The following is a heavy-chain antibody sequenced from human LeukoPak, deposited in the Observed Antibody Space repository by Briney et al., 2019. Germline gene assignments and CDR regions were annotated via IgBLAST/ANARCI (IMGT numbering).Heavy chain of an antibody. CDR3: AREGYDFWSGYPNWFDP. V-gene: IGHV4-30-4*08. CDR1: GGSISSGDYY. Sequence: SQTLSLTCTVPGGSISSGDYYWSWIRQPPGKGLEWIGYIYYSGSTYYNPSLKSRVTISVDTSKNQFSLKLSSVTAADTAVYYCAREGYDFWSGYPNWFDPWGQGTLVTVSS. D-gene: IGHD3-3*01. CDR2: IYYSGST. J-gene: IGHJ5*02.